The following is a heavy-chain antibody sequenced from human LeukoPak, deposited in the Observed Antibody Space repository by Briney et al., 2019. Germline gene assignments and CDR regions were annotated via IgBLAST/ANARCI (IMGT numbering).Heavy chain of an antibody. Sequence: SETLSLTCTVSGGSISSYYWSWIRQPAGKGLEWIGRIYTSGSTNYNPSLKSRVTMSVDTSKNQFSLKLSSVTAADTAVYYCARVRLVGYDILTGYYSFDYWGQGTLVTVSS. D-gene: IGHD3-9*01. J-gene: IGHJ4*02. CDR3: ARVRLVGYDILTGYYSFDY. CDR1: GGSISSYY. CDR2: IYTSGST. V-gene: IGHV4-4*07.